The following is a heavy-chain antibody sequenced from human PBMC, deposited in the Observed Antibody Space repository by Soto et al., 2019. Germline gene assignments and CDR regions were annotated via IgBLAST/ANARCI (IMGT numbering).Heavy chain of an antibody. Sequence: GASVKVSCKASGGTFSSYAISWVRQAPGQGLEWMGGIIPIFGTANYAQKFQGRVTITADESTSTAYMELSSLRSEDTAVYYCAFGEESRYYYYGMDVWGQGTTVTVSS. CDR1: GGTFSSYA. CDR2: IIPIFGTA. J-gene: IGHJ6*02. V-gene: IGHV1-69*13. CDR3: AFGEESRYYYYGMDV. D-gene: IGHD3-10*01.